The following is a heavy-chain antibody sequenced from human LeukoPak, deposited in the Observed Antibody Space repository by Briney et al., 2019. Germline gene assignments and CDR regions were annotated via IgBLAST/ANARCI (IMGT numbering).Heavy chain of an antibody. CDR3: AKDRSTPYYGSGSYYFDY. V-gene: IGHV3-30*18. D-gene: IGHD3-10*01. Sequence: GGSLRLSCAASGFTFSSYGMHWVRQAPGKGLEWVAVISYDGSNKYYADSVKGRFTISRDNSKNTLYLQMNSLRAEDTAVYYCAKDRSTPYYGSGSYYFDYWGQGTLVTVSS. CDR1: GFTFSSYG. J-gene: IGHJ4*02. CDR2: ISYDGSNK.